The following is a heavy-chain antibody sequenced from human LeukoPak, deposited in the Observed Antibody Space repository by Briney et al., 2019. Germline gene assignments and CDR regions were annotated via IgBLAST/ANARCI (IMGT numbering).Heavy chain of an antibody. J-gene: IGHJ4*02. Sequence: PSETPSLTCTVSGYSISSGYYWGWIRQPPGKGLEWIGSIYHSGSTYYNPSLKSRVTISVDTSKNQFSLKLSSVTAADTAVYYCARGYYDFWSGYYPPYHFDYWGQGTLVTVSS. V-gene: IGHV4-38-2*02. CDR2: IYHSGST. CDR3: ARGYYDFWSGYYPPYHFDY. CDR1: GYSISSGYY. D-gene: IGHD3-3*01.